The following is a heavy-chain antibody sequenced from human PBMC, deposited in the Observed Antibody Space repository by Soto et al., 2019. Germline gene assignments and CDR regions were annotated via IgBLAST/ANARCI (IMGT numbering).Heavy chain of an antibody. D-gene: IGHD3-16*01. CDR3: ARDLWGWLAVRTSYYGMDV. CDR2: TYYRSKWYN. J-gene: IGHJ6*02. V-gene: IGHV6-1*01. CDR1: GDSVSSNSAA. Sequence: SQTLSLTCAISGDSVSSNSAAWNWIRQSPSRGLEWLGRTYYRSKWYNDYAVSVKSRITINPDTSKNQFSLQLNSVTPEDTAVYYCARDLWGWLAVRTSYYGMDVWAQGTKVTVSS.